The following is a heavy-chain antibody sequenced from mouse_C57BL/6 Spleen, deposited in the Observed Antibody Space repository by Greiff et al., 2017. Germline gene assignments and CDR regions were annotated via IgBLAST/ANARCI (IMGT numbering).Heavy chain of an antibody. CDR3: AGGDGVGFAY. Sequence: VQLQQSGAELARPGASVKLSCTASGYTFTSYGISWVKQRTGQGLEWIGGIDPRSGNTYYNEKFKGKATLTADKSSSTAYMELRSLTSEDSAVYFCAGGDGVGFAYWGQGTLVTVSA. J-gene: IGHJ3*01. CDR1: GYTFTSYG. V-gene: IGHV1-81*01. D-gene: IGHD1-1*01. CDR2: IDPRSGNT.